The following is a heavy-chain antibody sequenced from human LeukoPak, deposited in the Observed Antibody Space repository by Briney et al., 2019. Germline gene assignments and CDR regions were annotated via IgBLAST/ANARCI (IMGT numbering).Heavy chain of an antibody. CDR2: IYYSGST. V-gene: IGHV4-30-4*02. Sequence: PSETLSLTCTVSGGSISSGDYYWSWIRQPPGKGLEWIAYIYYSGSTYYNPSLKSRVTISVDTSKNQFSLKLSSVTAADTAVYYCARRIPCSSTSCYLYYYYYGMDVWGQGTTVTVSS. CDR1: GGSISSGDYY. D-gene: IGHD2-2*01. CDR3: ARRIPCSSTSCYLYYYYYGMDV. J-gene: IGHJ6*02.